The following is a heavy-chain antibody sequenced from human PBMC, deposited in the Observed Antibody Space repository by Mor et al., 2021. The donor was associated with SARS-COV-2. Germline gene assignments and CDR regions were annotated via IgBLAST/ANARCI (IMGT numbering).Heavy chain of an antibody. J-gene: IGHJ4*02. Sequence: RLATGQGLEWMGWMNPHSGNIGYAQKFQGRVTMTRNTSISTAYMELSSLRSEDTAVYYCARAQLGEMATADYWGQGTLVIV. CDR2: MNPHSGNI. D-gene: IGHD3-16*01. CDR3: ARAQLGEMATADY. V-gene: IGHV1-8*01.